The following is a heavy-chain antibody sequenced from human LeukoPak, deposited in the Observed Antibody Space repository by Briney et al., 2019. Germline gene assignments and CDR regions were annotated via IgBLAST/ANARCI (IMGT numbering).Heavy chain of an antibody. CDR1: GFTFSSYW. V-gene: IGHV3-7*01. J-gene: IGHJ4*02. Sequence: PGGSLRLSCAAPGFTFSSYWMSWVRQAPGKGLEWVANIKQDGSEKYYVDSVKGRFTISRDNAKNSLYLQMNSLRAEDTAVYYCARPVGSGRYFDYWGQGTLVTVSS. CDR2: IKQDGSEK. CDR3: ARPVGSGRYFDY. D-gene: IGHD1-26*01.